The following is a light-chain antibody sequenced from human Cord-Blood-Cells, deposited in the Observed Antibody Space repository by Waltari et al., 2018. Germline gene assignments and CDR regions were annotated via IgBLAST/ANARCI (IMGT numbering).Light chain of an antibody. CDR1: SSGFAGYHS. Sequence: QSSLTQPRSVSGYPVQSVPISCTGTSSGFAGYHSVSWYQQHPGKAPKLMIYDVSKRPSGVPDRFSGSKSGNTASLTISGLQAEDEADYYCCSYAGSYTYVFGTGTKVTVL. V-gene: IGLV2-11*01. J-gene: IGLJ1*01. CDR2: DVS. CDR3: CSYAGSYTYV.